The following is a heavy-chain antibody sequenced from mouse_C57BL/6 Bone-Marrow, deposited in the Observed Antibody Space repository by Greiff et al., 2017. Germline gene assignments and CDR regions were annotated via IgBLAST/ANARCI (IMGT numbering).Heavy chain of an antibody. Sequence: EVKLVESGGGLVQPGGSLKLSCAASGFTFSDYGMAWVRQAPRKGPEWVAFISNLAYSIYYADTVTGRFTISRENAKNTLYLEMSSLRSEDTAMYYCARRGYYYGSSYVYYAMDYWGQGTSVTVSS. D-gene: IGHD1-1*01. J-gene: IGHJ4*01. CDR2: ISNLAYSI. CDR3: ARRGYYYGSSYVYYAMDY. CDR1: GFTFSDYG. V-gene: IGHV5-15*01.